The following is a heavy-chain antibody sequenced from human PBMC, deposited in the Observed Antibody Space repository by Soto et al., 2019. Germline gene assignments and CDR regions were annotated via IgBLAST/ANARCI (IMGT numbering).Heavy chain of an antibody. CDR1: GYTSTSHG. CDR3: ARVVAGAHDAFDI. D-gene: IGHD6-19*01. Sequence: ASVKVSCTASGYTSTSHGISWVRQAPGQGLEWMGWISAYNGNTNYAQKLQGRVTMTTDTSTSTAYMELRSLRSDDTAVYYCARVVAGAHDAFDIWGQGTMVTVSS. J-gene: IGHJ3*02. CDR2: ISAYNGNT. V-gene: IGHV1-18*01.